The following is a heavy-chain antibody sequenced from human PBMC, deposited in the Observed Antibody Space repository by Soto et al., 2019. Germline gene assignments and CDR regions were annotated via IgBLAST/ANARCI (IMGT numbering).Heavy chain of an antibody. V-gene: IGHV4-59*12. J-gene: IGHJ3*02. CDR3: GRRSVDDAFDI. Sequence: SEILSLTCTVSGGSISSYYWSWIRQPPGKGLEWIGYIYYSGSTNYNPSLKSRVTISADKSITTGYLQWSSLKASDTAMYYCGRRSVDDAFDIWGQGTMVTVSS. D-gene: IGHD6-19*01. CDR1: GGSISSYY. CDR2: IYYSGST.